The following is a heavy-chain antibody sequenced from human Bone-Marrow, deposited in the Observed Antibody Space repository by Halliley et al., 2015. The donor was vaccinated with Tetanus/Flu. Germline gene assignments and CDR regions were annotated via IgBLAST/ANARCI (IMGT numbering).Heavy chain of an antibody. CDR3: VIGAGWQPDY. CDR1: GGSIGNYY. J-gene: IGHJ4*02. CDR2: IYYSGGT. V-gene: IGHV4-59*01. Sequence: TLSLTCTVSGGSIGNYYWTWIRQPPGKGLEWIGYIYYSGGTNYDRSLKSRVTISVDKSKNQFSVNLRSVTAADTALYYCVIGAGWQPDYWGPGTLVTVSS.